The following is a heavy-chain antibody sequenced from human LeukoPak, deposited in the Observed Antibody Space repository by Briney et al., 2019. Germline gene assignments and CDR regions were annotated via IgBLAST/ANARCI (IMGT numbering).Heavy chain of an antibody. V-gene: IGHV1-18*01. CDR1: GYTFTSYG. CDR3: ATLPADYYYGMDV. CDR2: ISAYNGNT. Sequence: AASVKVSCKASGYTFTSYGVSWVRQAPGQGLEWMGWISAYNGNTNYAQKLQGRVTMTTDTSTSTAYMELRSLRSDDTAVYYCATLPADYYYGMDVWGQGTTVTVSS. J-gene: IGHJ6*02.